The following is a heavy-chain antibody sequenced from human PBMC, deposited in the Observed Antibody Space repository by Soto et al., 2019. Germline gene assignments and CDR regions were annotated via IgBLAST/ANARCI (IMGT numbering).Heavy chain of an antibody. J-gene: IGHJ4*02. CDR2: IHQSGST. D-gene: IGHD6-19*01. CDR3: ARNGYSNGWYHFDY. Sequence: QVQLQESGPGLVKPSGTLSLTCALSGGSISSSNWWSWVRQPPGKGLEWIGEIHQSGSTNYKSSLQSRVTISVDKSKNQYSLKLTSVTAADTAVYYCARNGYSNGWYHFDYWGQGILVTVSS. V-gene: IGHV4-4*02. CDR1: GGSISSSNW.